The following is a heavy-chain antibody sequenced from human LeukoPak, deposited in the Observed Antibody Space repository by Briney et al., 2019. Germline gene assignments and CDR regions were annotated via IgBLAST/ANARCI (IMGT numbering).Heavy chain of an antibody. CDR1: GYTLTELS. V-gene: IGHV1-24*01. CDR2: FDPEDGET. CDR3: STVRGGGYNVGDY. Sequence: GASVMVSCKVSGYTLTELSMHWVRQAPGKGLEWMGGFDPEDGETIYAQKFQGRVTMTEDTSTDTAYMELSSLRSEDTAVYYCSTVRGGGYNVGDYWGQGTLVTVSS. D-gene: IGHD5-24*01. J-gene: IGHJ4*02.